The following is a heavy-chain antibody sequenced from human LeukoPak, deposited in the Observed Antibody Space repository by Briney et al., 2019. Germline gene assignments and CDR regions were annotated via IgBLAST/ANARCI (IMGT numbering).Heavy chain of an antibody. CDR2: FDPEDGET. Sequence: ASVKVSCKASGGTFSSYAISWVRQAPGQGLEWMGGFDPEDGETIYAQKFQGRVTMTEDTSTDTAYMELSSLRSEDTAVYYCARAPGIVVVPAARRRNYYYYGMDVWGQGTTVTVSS. J-gene: IGHJ6*02. CDR3: ARAPGIVVVPAARRRNYYYYGMDV. V-gene: IGHV1-24*01. D-gene: IGHD2-2*01. CDR1: GGTFSSYA.